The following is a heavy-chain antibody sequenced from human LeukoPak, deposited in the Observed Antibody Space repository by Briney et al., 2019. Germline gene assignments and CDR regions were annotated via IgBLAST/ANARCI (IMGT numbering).Heavy chain of an antibody. CDR3: ARLKTAAGTKYFDY. D-gene: IGHD6-13*01. CDR1: VDSISSPTYY. J-gene: IGHJ4*02. V-gene: IGHV4-39*01. Sequence: PSETLSLTCTLSVDSISSPTYYCGWIRQPPGKWLEWIGTIYYSVSNYNNLSLKSRVTISVDASKNQFSLRLSSVTAADTAVYYCARLKTAAGTKYFDYWGQGTLVTVSS. CDR2: IYYSVSN.